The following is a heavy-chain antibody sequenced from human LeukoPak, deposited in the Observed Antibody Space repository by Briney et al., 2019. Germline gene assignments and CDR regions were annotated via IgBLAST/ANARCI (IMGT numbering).Heavy chain of an antibody. CDR3: ARDGRLRYFDWLSPNNWFDP. J-gene: IGHJ5*02. D-gene: IGHD3-9*01. CDR2: ISAYNGNT. Sequence: ASVTVSCTASGYTFTSYGISWVRQAPGQGLEWMGWISAYNGNTNYAQKLQGRVTMTTDTSTSTAYMELGSLRSDDTAVYYCARDGRLRYFDWLSPNNWFDPWGQGTLVTVSS. CDR1: GYTFTSYG. V-gene: IGHV1-18*01.